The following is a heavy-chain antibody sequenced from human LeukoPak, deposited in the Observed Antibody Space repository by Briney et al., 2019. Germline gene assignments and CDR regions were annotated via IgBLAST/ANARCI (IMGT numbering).Heavy chain of an antibody. J-gene: IGHJ4*02. CDR1: GASISSGDYY. V-gene: IGHV4-30-4*08. D-gene: IGHD2/OR15-2a*01. Sequence: PSETLSLTCTVSGASISSGDYYWTWIRQPPGKGLEWIGYIYYSGSAYYNPSLKSRVSVSVDTSKNHFSLEMYSVTDADTAVYYCARALLLAKRFDYWGQGILVTVS. CDR2: IYYSGSA. CDR3: ARALLLAKRFDY.